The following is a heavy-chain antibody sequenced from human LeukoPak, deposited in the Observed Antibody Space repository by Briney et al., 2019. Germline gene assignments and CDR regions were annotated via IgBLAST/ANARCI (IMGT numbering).Heavy chain of an antibody. CDR1: GGSISSGDYS. CDR2: IYFSGST. CDR3: TRAETY. Sequence: SETLSLTCTVSGGSISSGDYSWNWVRQHPGKGLEWIGHIYFSGSTSYNPSLKSRVAVSLDTSKNQFSLKLRSVTAADTAVYYCTRAETYWGQGTLVTVSS. V-gene: IGHV4-31*03. J-gene: IGHJ4*02.